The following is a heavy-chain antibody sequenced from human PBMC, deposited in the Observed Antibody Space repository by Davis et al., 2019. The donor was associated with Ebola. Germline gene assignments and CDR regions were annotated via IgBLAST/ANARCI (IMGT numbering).Heavy chain of an antibody. D-gene: IGHD5-18*01. CDR1: GGSISSYY. CDR2: IYYSGST. J-gene: IGHJ4*02. V-gene: IGHV4-59*08. CDR3: ATYSGYSYGRLYYFDY. Sequence: PGGSLRLSCTVSGGSISSYYWSWIRQPPGKGLEWIGYIYYSGSTNYNPSLKSRVTISVDTSKNQFSLKLSSVTAADTAVYYCATYSGYSYGRLYYFDYWGQGTLVTVSS.